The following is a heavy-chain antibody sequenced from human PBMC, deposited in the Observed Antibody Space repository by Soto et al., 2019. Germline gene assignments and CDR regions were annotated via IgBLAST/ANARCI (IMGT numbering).Heavy chain of an antibody. Sequence: SVKVSCKASGGTFSSYAISWVRQAPGQGLEWMGGIIPIFGTANYAQKLQGRVTITADESTSTAYMELSSLRSEDTAVYYCARGSRVEYQLSFFNWFDPWGQGTLVTVSS. J-gene: IGHJ5*02. D-gene: IGHD2-2*01. CDR2: IIPIFGTA. CDR3: ARGSRVEYQLSFFNWFDP. CDR1: GGTFSSYA. V-gene: IGHV1-69*13.